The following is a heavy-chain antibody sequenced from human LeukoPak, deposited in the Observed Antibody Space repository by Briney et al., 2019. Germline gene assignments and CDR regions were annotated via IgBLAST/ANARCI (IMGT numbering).Heavy chain of an antibody. CDR2: INHGGST. Sequence: SETLSLTCTVSGDSISSSNYYWGWIRQSPGKGLEWIASINHGGSTYYNPSLKSRVTMSVDTSKNQFSLKPSSVTAADTAVYYCARHGYYHYYGMDVWGQGATVTVSS. J-gene: IGHJ6*02. CDR3: ARHGYYHYYGMDV. CDR1: GDSISSSNYY. V-gene: IGHV4-39*01.